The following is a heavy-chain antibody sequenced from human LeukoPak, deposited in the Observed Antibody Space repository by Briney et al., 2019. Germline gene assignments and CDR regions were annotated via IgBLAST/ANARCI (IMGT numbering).Heavy chain of an antibody. CDR1: GGSISGHY. Sequence: PSETLSLTCTVSGGSISGHYWSWVRQTPGKGLEWIGYISYSGSTNYNPSLKSRVTISVDMSKNQFSLKLSSVTAADTAVYYCARGLFRVTMIVVVITAGEYYFDYWGQGTLVTVSS. J-gene: IGHJ4*02. CDR2: ISYSGST. CDR3: ARGLFRVTMIVVVITAGEYYFDY. V-gene: IGHV4-59*11. D-gene: IGHD3-22*01.